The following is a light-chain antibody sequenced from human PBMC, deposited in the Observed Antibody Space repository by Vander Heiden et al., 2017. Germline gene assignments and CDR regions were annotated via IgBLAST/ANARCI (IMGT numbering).Light chain of an antibody. CDR2: LGS. J-gene: IGKJ2*01. V-gene: IGKV2-28*01. CDR3: MQALQTRYT. Sequence: VVTHLPLSLPVTPGEPASISCRSSQSLLHSNGYNYLDWYLQKPGQSPQLLIYLGSNRASGVPDRFRGSGSGTDFTLKISRVEAEDFGVYYCMQALQTRYTFGQGTKLEIK. CDR1: QSLLHSNGYNY.